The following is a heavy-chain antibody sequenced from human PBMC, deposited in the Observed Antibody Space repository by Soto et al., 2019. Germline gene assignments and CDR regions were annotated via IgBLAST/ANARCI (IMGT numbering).Heavy chain of an antibody. Sequence: EVQLVESGGGLIQPGGSPRLSCAASGFTVSSNYMSWVRQAPGKGLEWVSVIYSGGSTYYADSVKGRFTISRDNSKNTLYLQMNSLRAEDTAVYYCARVNYDFWSGYYRHYYYYGMDVWGQGTTVTVSS. J-gene: IGHJ6*02. CDR3: ARVNYDFWSGYYRHYYYYGMDV. CDR2: IYSGGST. CDR1: GFTVSSNY. V-gene: IGHV3-53*01. D-gene: IGHD3-3*01.